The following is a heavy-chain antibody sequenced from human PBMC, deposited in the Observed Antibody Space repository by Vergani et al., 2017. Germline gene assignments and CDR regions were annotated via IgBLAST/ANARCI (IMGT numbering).Heavy chain of an antibody. J-gene: IGHJ6*02. V-gene: IGHV1-8*01. CDR2: MNPKSGNT. CDR3: ATDNYYGSGSYGFVGYYYGMDV. CDR1: GYNFTSFD. Sequence: QEQLVQSGAEVRKPGASVKVSCKASGYNFTSFDINWVRLATGQGLEWMGWMNPKSGNTAYAAKFQGRITMTRDSSTDTAYMEMKSLRSEDTAVYYCATDNYYGSGSYGFVGYYYGMDVWGQGTTVTVSS. D-gene: IGHD3-10*01.